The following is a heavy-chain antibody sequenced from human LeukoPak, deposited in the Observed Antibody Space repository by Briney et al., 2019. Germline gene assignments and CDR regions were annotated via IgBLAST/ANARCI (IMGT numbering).Heavy chain of an antibody. V-gene: IGHV3-33*06. J-gene: IGHJ4*02. CDR2: IWYDGSNK. Sequence: PGGSLRLSCAASGFTFRNYGMHWVRQAPGKGLEWVALIWYDGSNKYHADSVKGRFTISRDNSNNTLYLQISSLRPEDTAMYYCAKGPAVLAADFDYWGQGTLITVSS. D-gene: IGHD6-13*01. CDR3: AKGPAVLAADFDY. CDR1: GFTFRNYG.